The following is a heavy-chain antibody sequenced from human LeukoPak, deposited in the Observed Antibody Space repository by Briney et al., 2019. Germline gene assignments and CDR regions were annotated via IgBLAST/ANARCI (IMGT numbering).Heavy chain of an antibody. D-gene: IGHD2-15*01. CDR2: IYHSGST. V-gene: IGHV4-4*02. CDR1: GGSISSSNW. J-gene: IGHJ3*02. Sequence: SGTLSLTCAVSGGSISSSNWWSWVRQPPGKGLEWIGEIYHSGSTNYNPSLKSRVTISVDKSKNQFSLKLSSVTAADTAVYYCAREGVAAPLSVAAFDIWXXXXMVTVSS. CDR3: AREGVAAPLSVAAFDI.